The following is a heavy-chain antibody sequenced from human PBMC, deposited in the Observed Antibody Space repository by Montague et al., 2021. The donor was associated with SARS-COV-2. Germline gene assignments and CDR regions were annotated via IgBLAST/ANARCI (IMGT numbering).Heavy chain of an antibody. CDR1: GGSISSYY. J-gene: IGHJ6*02. D-gene: IGHD3-10*01. V-gene: IGHV4-59*08. CDR3: ARAGSGSYSFYYCYGMDV. Sequence: SETLSLTCTVSGGSISSYYWSWIRQPPGKGLEWIGYIYYSGSTNYNPSLKSRVIISVDTSKNQFSLKLSSVTAADTAVYYCARAGSGSYSFYYCYGMDVWGQGTMVTVSS. CDR2: IYYSGST.